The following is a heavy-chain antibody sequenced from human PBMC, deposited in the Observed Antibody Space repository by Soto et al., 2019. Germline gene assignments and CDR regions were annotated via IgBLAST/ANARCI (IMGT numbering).Heavy chain of an antibody. CDR2: ISNDGSKI. J-gene: IGHJ4*02. D-gene: IGHD2-15*01. CDR3: AKSTTTLGYCSGGSCPFDY. CDR1: GFTFSSYG. Sequence: GGSLRLSCVASGFTFSSYGIHWVRQAPGKGLEWVALISNDGSKIYYADSVKGRFTISRDNSKKTLHLQMNSLRAEDTAVYYCAKSTTTLGYCSGGSCPFDYWGQGTLVTVSS. V-gene: IGHV3-30*18.